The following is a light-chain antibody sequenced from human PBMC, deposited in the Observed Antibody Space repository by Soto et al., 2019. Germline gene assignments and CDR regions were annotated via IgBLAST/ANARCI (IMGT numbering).Light chain of an antibody. CDR1: QSISSY. V-gene: IGKV1-39*01. CDR2: AAS. J-gene: IGKJ2*01. CDR3: QQSYSTPYT. Sequence: DIQMTQSPSSLSASVGDRVTITCRASQSISSYLNWYQQKPGKAPKLLIYAASSLQSGVPSRISGSGSGPDFTLTISSLQPEDFATYYCQQSYSTPYTFGQGTKLEIK.